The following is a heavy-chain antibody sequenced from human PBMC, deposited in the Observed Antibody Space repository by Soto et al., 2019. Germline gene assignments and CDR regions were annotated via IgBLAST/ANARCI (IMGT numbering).Heavy chain of an antibody. CDR1: GGTITREHYY. Sequence: SETLSLTCTVSGGTITREHYYWSWIRQPPGKGLEWIGYIYYSGNTNYNPSLKSRVIMSVDTSKNQFSLKLNSVTAADTAMFYCATQGFYRMGVWGRGTTVT. CDR3: ATQGFYRMGV. V-gene: IGHV4-30-4*01. J-gene: IGHJ6*02. CDR2: IYYSGNT.